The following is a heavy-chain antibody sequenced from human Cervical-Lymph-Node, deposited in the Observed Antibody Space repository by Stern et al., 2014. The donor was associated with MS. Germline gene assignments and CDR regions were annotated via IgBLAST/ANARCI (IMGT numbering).Heavy chain of an antibody. D-gene: IGHD3-22*01. CDR3: ARDRYYYDSSGYSHDAFDI. CDR2: ISSSSSYI. J-gene: IGHJ3*02. Sequence: EVQLVESGGGLVKPGGSLRLSCAASGFTFSSYSMNWVRQAPGTGLEWVSSISSSSSYIYYADSVKGRFTSSRDNAKNSLYLQMNSLRAEDTAVYYCARDRYYYDSSGYSHDAFDIWGQGTMVTVSS. V-gene: IGHV3-21*01. CDR1: GFTFSSYS.